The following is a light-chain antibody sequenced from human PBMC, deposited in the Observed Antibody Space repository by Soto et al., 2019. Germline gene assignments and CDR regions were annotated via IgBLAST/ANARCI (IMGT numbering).Light chain of an antibody. CDR2: GAS. J-gene: IGKJ2*01. Sequence: EIVMSQSPATLSVSPGEGATLSCRASQSVSSDLAWYQQKPGQAPRLLVYGASTRATGIPARFSGSGSVTEFTLTISSLQSEDFAVYYCQQYNDWPYTFGQGTKREIK. V-gene: IGKV3-15*01. CDR1: QSVSSD. CDR3: QQYNDWPYT.